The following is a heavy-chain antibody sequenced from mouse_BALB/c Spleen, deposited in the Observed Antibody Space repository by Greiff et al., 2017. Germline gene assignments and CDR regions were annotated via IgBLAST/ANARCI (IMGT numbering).Heavy chain of an antibody. CDR1: GFTFSSYA. D-gene: IGHD3-2*01. V-gene: IGHV5-9-4*01. CDR3: ARGGLDTSGCVRTWFAY. Sequence: EVMLVESGGGLVKPGGSLKLSCAASGFTFSSYAMSWVRQSPEKRLEWVAEISSGGSYTYYPDTVTGRFTISRDNAKNTLYLEMSSLRSEDTAMYYCARGGLDTSGCVRTWFAYWGQGTLVTVSA. CDR2: ISSGGSYT. J-gene: IGHJ3*01.